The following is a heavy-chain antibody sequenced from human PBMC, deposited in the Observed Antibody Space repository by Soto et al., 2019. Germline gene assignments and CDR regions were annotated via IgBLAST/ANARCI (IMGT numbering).Heavy chain of an antibody. CDR1: GFTFSSYA. D-gene: IGHD2-15*01. Sequence: PGGSLRLSCAASGFTFSSYAMSWVRQAPGKGLEWVSAISGSGGSTYYADSVKGRFTISRDNSKNTLYLQMNSLRAEDTAVYYCAKDTVVVVAASDAFDIWGQGTMVTVSS. V-gene: IGHV3-23*01. CDR3: AKDTVVVVAASDAFDI. CDR2: ISGSGGST. J-gene: IGHJ3*02.